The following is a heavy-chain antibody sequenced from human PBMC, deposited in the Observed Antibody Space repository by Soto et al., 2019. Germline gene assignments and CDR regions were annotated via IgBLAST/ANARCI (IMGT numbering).Heavy chain of an antibody. CDR1: GGSISSYY. CDR3: ARHLRGYSYGYHWRVFDY. Sequence: SETLSLTCTVSGGSISSYYWSWIRQPPGKGLEWIGYIYYSGSTNYNPSLKSRVTLSVETSKNQFSLKLSSVTAADTAVYYCARHLRGYSYGYHWRVFDYWGQGTLVTVSS. CDR2: IYYSGST. D-gene: IGHD5-18*01. J-gene: IGHJ4*02. V-gene: IGHV4-59*08.